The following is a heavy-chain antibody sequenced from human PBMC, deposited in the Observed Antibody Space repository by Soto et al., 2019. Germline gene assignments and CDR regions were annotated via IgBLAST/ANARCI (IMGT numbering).Heavy chain of an antibody. CDR3: ARQYYYDSSGGYYFDY. V-gene: IGHV1-3*01. J-gene: IGHJ4*02. D-gene: IGHD3-22*01. CDR1: GYTFTSYA. CDR2: INAGNGNT. Sequence: ASVKVSCKASGYTFTSYAMHWVRQAPGQRLEWMGWINAGNGNTKYSQKFQGRVTITTDTSTSTAYMELRSLRSDDTAVYYCARQYYYDSSGGYYFDYWGQGTLVTVSS.